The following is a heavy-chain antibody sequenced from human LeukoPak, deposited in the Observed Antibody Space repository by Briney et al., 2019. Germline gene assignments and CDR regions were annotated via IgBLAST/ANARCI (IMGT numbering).Heavy chain of an antibody. CDR1: GGSISSYY. Sequence: SETLSLTCTVSGGSISSYYWSWIRQPAGKGLEWIGRIYTSGSTNYNPSLKSRVTMSVDTSKNQFSLKLTSVTAADTAVYYCATITDGTSYFDYWGQGTLVTVSS. CDR3: ATITDGTSYFDY. CDR2: IYTSGST. D-gene: IGHD5-24*01. V-gene: IGHV4-4*07. J-gene: IGHJ4*02.